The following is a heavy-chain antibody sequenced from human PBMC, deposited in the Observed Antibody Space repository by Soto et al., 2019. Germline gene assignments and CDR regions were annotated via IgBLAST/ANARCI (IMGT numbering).Heavy chain of an antibody. CDR1: GYTFTGYY. D-gene: IGHD3-16*02. Sequence: GSSVKVSCKASGYTFTGYYMHWVRQAPGQGLEWMGWINPNSGGTNYAQKFQGWVTMTRDTSISTAYMELSRLRSDDTAVYYCARANSYDYVWGSYRLGAPFFDYWGQGTLVTVS. J-gene: IGHJ4*02. V-gene: IGHV1-2*04. CDR2: INPNSGGT. CDR3: ARANSYDYVWGSYRLGAPFFDY.